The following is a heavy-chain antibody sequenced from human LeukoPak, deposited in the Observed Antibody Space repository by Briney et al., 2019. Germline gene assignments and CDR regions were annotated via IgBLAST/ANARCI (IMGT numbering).Heavy chain of an antibody. CDR2: ISAYNGNT. V-gene: IGHV1-18*01. CDR1: GYTFTSYG. J-gene: IGHJ3*02. D-gene: IGHD3-9*01. CDR3: ARALTLRYFDWLFKNDAFDI. Sequence: ASVKVSCKASGYTFTSYGISWVRQAPGQGLEGMGWISAYNGNTNYAQKLQGRVTMTTDTSTSTAYMELRSLRSDATAVYYCARALTLRYFDWLFKNDAFDIWGQGTMVTVSS.